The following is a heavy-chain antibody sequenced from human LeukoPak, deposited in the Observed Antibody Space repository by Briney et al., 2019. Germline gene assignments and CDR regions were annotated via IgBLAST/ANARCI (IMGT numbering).Heavy chain of an antibody. J-gene: IGHJ4*02. CDR3: ARDEGYDGSYSDY. Sequence: GSSMKVSCKASGGTFSSYAISWVRQAPGQGLEWMGRIIPIFGIANYAQKFQGRVTITADKSTSTAYMELSSLRSEDTAVYYCARDEGYDGSYSDYWGQGTLVTVSS. CDR2: IIPIFGIA. CDR1: GGTFSSYA. D-gene: IGHD3-16*01. V-gene: IGHV1-69*04.